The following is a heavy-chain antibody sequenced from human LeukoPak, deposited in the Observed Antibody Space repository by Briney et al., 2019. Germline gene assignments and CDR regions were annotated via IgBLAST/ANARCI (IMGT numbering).Heavy chain of an antibody. D-gene: IGHD6-19*01. V-gene: IGHV4-59*08. Sequence: SETLSLTCTVSGGSISSYYWSWIRQPLGKGLEWIGYIYYSGSTNYNPSLKSRVTISVDTSKNQFSLKLSSVTAADTAVYYCARLGYSSGWEYYFDYWGQGTLVTVSS. CDR2: IYYSGST. CDR1: GGSISSYY. CDR3: ARLGYSSGWEYYFDY. J-gene: IGHJ4*02.